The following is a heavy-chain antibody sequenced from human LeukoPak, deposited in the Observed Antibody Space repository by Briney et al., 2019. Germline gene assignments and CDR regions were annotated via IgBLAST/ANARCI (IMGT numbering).Heavy chain of an antibody. V-gene: IGHV3-23*01. CDR2: ISGSGTSP. CDR1: GFIFNNFA. J-gene: IGHJ4*02. CDR3: AKSLRYSSGCHHFDY. D-gene: IGHD6-19*01. Sequence: PGGSLRLSCAASGFIFNNFAMSWVRQAPGKGLEWVSGISGSGTSPYYADSVKGRFTISRGNSKNTVYLQMNSLRVEDTAVYYCAKSLRYSSGCHHFDYWGQGTLVTVSS.